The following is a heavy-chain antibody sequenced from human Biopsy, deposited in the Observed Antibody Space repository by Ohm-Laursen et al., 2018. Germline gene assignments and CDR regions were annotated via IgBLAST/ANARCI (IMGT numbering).Heavy chain of an antibody. CDR1: GYFIISGYY. J-gene: IGHJ6*02. V-gene: IGHV4-38-2*01. CDR2: VYHSGDT. CDR3: ARAIYCTTSTCYQRGMDV. D-gene: IGHD2/OR15-2a*01. Sequence: PGTLSLTCDVSGYFIISGYYWGWIRQSPGKGLEWIGSVYHSGDTYSNPSLNSRVTISADRFKNQVSLKLSSVTAADTAVYYCARAIYCTTSTCYQRGMDVWGQGTTVTVAS.